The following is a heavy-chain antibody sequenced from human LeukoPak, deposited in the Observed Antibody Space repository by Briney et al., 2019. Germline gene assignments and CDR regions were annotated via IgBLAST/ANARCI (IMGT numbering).Heavy chain of an antibody. CDR2: ILNSGTTT. J-gene: IGHJ4*02. CDR1: GFTFSSYE. CDR3: ARDPPDY. Sequence: GGSLRLSCAASGFTFSSYEMNWVRQAPGKGLEWVSYILNSGTTTYYADSVKGRFTISRDNAKNSLYLQMNGLRAEDTGVYYCARDPPDYWGQGILVTVSS. V-gene: IGHV3-48*03.